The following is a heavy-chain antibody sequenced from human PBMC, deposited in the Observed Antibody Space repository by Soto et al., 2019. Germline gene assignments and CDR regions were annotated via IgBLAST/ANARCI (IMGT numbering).Heavy chain of an antibody. D-gene: IGHD2-2*01. J-gene: IGHJ5*02. CDR2: IYHSGST. V-gene: IGHV4-30-2*01. CDR1: GGSIRIGGYT. Sequence: SHTLSLTRALSGGSIRIGGYTYSSIRQPPGKGLEWIGYIYHSGSTYYNPSLKSRVTISVDRSKNQFSLKLSSVTAADTAVYYCARALWGPAGHINWFDPWGQG. CDR3: ARALWGPAGHINWFDP.